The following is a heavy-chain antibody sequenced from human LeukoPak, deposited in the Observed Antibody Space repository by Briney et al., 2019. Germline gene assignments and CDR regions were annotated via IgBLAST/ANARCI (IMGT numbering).Heavy chain of an antibody. Sequence: GSLRLSCAASGFTFSSYSMNWVRQAPGKGLEWVAVISYDGSNKYYADSVKGRFTISRDNSKNTLYLQMNSLRAEDTAVYYCAKGSRIAVAGTAYYYYGMDVWGQGTTVTVSS. V-gene: IGHV3-30*18. CDR1: GFTFSSYS. CDR2: ISYDGSNK. D-gene: IGHD6-19*01. CDR3: AKGSRIAVAGTAYYYYGMDV. J-gene: IGHJ6*02.